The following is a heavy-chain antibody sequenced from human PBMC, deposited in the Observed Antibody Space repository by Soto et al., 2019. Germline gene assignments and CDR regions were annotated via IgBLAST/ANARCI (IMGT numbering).Heavy chain of an antibody. Sequence: QVQLVQSGAEVKKPGASVKVSCKASGYTFTSYGISWVRQAPGQGLERMGWISAYNGNTNYAQKLQGRVTMTTDTSTSTAYMELRSLRSDDTAVYYCARTYYDFWSAPPAFDIWGQGTMVTVSS. V-gene: IGHV1-18*01. J-gene: IGHJ3*02. CDR2: ISAYNGNT. CDR3: ARTYYDFWSAPPAFDI. CDR1: GYTFTSYG. D-gene: IGHD3-3*01.